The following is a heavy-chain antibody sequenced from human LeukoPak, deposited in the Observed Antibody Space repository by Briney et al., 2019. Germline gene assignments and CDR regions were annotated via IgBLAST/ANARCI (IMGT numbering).Heavy chain of an antibody. CDR1: GFTIHDHA. Sequence: GGSLRLSCVGYGFTIHDHAMNWVRQAPGKGLEWVSSISSSGTYIYYRDSVKGRFTISRDNAENSLYLEMNSLRVEDTANCVRDRGSYRPIDYWGQGTLVTVSS. CDR3: DRGSYRPIDY. CDR2: ISSSGTYI. J-gene: IGHJ4*02. D-gene: IGHD1-26*01. V-gene: IGHV3-21*04.